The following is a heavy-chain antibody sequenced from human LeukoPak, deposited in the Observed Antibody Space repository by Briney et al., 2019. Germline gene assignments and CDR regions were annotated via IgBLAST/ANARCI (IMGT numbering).Heavy chain of an antibody. D-gene: IGHD3-10*01. CDR1: GFTFSSYS. CDR3: ARDSWITMVRGVYNWFDP. Sequence: GGSLRLSCAASGFTFSSYSMNWVRQAPGKGLEWVSSISSSSSYIYYADSVKGRFTISRDNAKNSLYLQMNSLRAEDTAVYYCARDSWITMVRGVYNWFDPWRRGTLVTVSS. CDR2: ISSSSSYI. V-gene: IGHV3-21*04. J-gene: IGHJ5*02.